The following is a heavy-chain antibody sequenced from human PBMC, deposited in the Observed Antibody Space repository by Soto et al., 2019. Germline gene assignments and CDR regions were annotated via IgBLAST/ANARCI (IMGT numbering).Heavy chain of an antibody. J-gene: IGHJ4*02. V-gene: IGHV1-18*01. CDR1: GYTFTNSG. CDR3: ARVDSSGSYFDY. Sequence: ASVKVSCKASGYTFTNSGFSWVRQAPGQGLEWVGWIRVNNGDTHYAQKLQGRVTMTTDTSTSTAFMELRSLRSDDTAVYYCARVDSSGSYFDYWGQGNLVTVS. CDR2: IRVNNGDT. D-gene: IGHD3-22*01.